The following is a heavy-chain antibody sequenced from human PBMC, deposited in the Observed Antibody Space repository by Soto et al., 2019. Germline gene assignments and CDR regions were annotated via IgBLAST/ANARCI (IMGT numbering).Heavy chain of an antibody. Sequence: QVQLVQSGAEVKKPGSSVKVSCKASGDTFTIFAISWVRQAPGQGLEWMGGIIPTIGTTNLTQRFQGRITITGDESTGTAYMELSSLKSEDTAVYYCARDLGSGYDPGDYWGQGTLVTVSS. D-gene: IGHD5-12*01. CDR1: GDTFTIFA. CDR2: IIPTIGTT. CDR3: ARDLGSGYDPGDY. V-gene: IGHV1-69*12. J-gene: IGHJ4*02.